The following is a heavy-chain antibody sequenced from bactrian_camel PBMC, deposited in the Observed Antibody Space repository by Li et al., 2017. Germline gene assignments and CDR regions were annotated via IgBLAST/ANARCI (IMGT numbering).Heavy chain of an antibody. CDR3: SALRLDGPGTCWDRLSTVENTY. V-gene: IGHV3S53*01. J-gene: IGHJ4*01. Sequence: VQLVESGGGSVQPGGSLLLSCAYSGTVVGETTFCMAWFRQAPGQEREAIAQIDRGHYTTYADSVKGRFTITRDKAKNTLYLQMNSLTPEDTGMYYCSALRLDGPGTCWDRLSTVENTYSGQGTQVTVS. CDR2: IDRGHYT. CDR1: GTVVGETT. D-gene: IGHD4*01.